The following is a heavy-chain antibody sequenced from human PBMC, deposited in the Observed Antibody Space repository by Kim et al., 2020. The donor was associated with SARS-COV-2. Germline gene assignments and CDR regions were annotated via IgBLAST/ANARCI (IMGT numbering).Heavy chain of an antibody. CDR2: INYSGST. CDR1: GGSISGYY. Sequence: SETLSLTCAVYGGSISGYYWSWIRQPPGKGLEWIGEINYSGSTNYNPSLKSRVTISVDTSKNQFSLKLSSVTAADTAVYYCARSTTEPTLHYSCYGTDV. J-gene: IGHJ6*01. D-gene: IGHD3-16*01. V-gene: IGHV4-34*01. CDR3: ARSTTEPTLHYSCYGTDV.